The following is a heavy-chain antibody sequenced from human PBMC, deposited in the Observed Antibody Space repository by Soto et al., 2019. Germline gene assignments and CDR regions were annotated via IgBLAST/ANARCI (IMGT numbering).Heavy chain of an antibody. V-gene: IGHV4-30-4*01. CDR1: GGSISSGDYY. CDR2: IYYSGST. J-gene: IGHJ6*02. D-gene: IGHD6-13*01. Sequence: QVQLQESGPGLVKPSQTLSLTCTVSGGSISSGDYYWSWIRQPPGQGLEWIGYIYYSGSTYYNPSLKSRVTISVDTSKNQFSLKLSSVTAADTAVYYCARDWAAADLYYYYGMDVWGQGTTVTVSS. CDR3: ARDWAAADLYYYYGMDV.